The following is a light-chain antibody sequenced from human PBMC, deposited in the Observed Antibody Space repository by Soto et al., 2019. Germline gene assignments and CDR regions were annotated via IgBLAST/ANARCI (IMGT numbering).Light chain of an antibody. V-gene: IGKV3-20*01. Sequence: PGEGATLSCRASQSVTGTNLAWYQQRAGQAPRLLIYDAVRRATGISDRFSGSGSGTDFTLTISRLEPEDFAVYYCHQYGSSLGTFGQGTKVEV. J-gene: IGKJ2*01. CDR3: HQYGSSLGT. CDR1: QSVTGTN. CDR2: DAV.